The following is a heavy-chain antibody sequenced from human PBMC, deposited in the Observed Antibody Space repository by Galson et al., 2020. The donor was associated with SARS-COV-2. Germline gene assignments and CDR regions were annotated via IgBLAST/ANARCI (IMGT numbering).Heavy chain of an antibody. CDR2: IHSSGST. Sequence: ETSETLSLTCTVSLGSMTSHYWSWVRQPPGKGLEWIGYIHSSGSTTYIPSLRSRVTILIDTSKNQFSLKLTSVTAADTAVYYCAKLAEGRRSSEDYWGQGTLVSVS. CDR3: AKLAEGRRSSEDY. V-gene: IGHV4-59*08. D-gene: IGHD1-26*01. CDR1: LGSMTSHY. J-gene: IGHJ4*02.